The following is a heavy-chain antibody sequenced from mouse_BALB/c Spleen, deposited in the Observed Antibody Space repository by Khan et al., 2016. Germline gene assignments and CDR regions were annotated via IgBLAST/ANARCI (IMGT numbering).Heavy chain of an antibody. J-gene: IGHJ2*01. CDR2: INPDSSTI. Sequence: EVQLLESGGGLVQPGGSLKLSCAASGFAISRYWMSWVRQALGRGLEWIGEINPDSSTINYTPSLKDKFIISRDNAKNTLYLQMSKVRSEDTALSYSARYYRYYCVYWGQGTTLTVSS. V-gene: IGHV4-1*02. D-gene: IGHD2-14*01. CDR1: GFAISRYW. CDR3: ARYYRYYCVY.